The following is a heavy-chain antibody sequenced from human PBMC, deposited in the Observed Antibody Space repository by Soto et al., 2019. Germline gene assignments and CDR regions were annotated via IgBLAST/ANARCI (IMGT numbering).Heavy chain of an antibody. CDR3: ARPLWRDDYNWGYFDL. D-gene: IGHD4-4*01. CDR1: GFTFSSYA. V-gene: IGHV3-30-3*01. Sequence: QVQLVESGGGVVQPGRSLRLSCAASGFTFSSYAMHWVSQAPGKGLEWVAVISYDGSNKYYADSVKGRFTISRDNSKNTLYLKMNSLRAEDTAVYYCARPLWRDDYNWGYFDLWGRGTLVTVSS. J-gene: IGHJ2*01. CDR2: ISYDGSNK.